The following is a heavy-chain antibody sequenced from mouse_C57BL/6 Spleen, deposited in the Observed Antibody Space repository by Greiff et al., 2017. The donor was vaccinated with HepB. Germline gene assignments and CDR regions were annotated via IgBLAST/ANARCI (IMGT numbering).Heavy chain of an antibody. J-gene: IGHJ2*01. CDR3: ARDPLGFFDY. V-gene: IGHV7-1*01. D-gene: IGHD4-1*01. Sequence: EVKLMESGGGLVQSGRSLRLSCATSGFTFSDFYMEWVRQAPGKGLEWIAASRNKANDYTTEYSASVKGRFIVSRDTSQSILYLQMNALRAEDTAIYYCARDPLGFFDYWGQGTTLTVSS. CDR1: GFTFSDFY. CDR2: SRNKANDYTT.